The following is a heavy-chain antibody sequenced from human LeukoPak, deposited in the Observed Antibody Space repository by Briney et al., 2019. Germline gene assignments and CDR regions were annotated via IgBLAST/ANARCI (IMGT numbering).Heavy chain of an antibody. Sequence: PGRSLRLSCAASGFTFDDYAMHWVRQALGKGLEWVSGISWNSGSIGYADSVKGRFTISRDNAKNSLYLQMNSLRAEDTAVYYCARYYDSSGYYGGYFDYWGQGTLVTVSS. J-gene: IGHJ4*02. V-gene: IGHV3-9*01. CDR1: GFTFDDYA. CDR2: ISWNSGSI. D-gene: IGHD3-22*01. CDR3: ARYYDSSGYYGGYFDY.